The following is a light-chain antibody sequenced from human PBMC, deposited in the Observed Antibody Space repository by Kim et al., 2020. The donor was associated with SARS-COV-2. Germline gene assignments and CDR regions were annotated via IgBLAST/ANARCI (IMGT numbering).Light chain of an antibody. Sequence: QSVLTQPPAVSGAPGQWVTISCTGSSSNIGAYHDVHWYQQLPGTAPELLIYGNDNRPSGVPDRFSASKSGTSASLAITGVQAEDEADYYCQSYDSSLSGVVIGGGTQLTVL. CDR1: SSNIGAYHD. CDR3: QSYDSSLSGVV. J-gene: IGLJ2*01. V-gene: IGLV1-40*01. CDR2: GND.